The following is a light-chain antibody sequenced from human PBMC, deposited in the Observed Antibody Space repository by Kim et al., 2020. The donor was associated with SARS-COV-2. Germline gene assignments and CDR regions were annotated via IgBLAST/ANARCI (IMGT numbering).Light chain of an antibody. V-gene: IGLV3-19*01. J-gene: IGLJ3*02. Sequence: GQTVRITCQGDSHRDYDASWKQKKPGQATVIVFYGKNNRPAGIPDRFSGSRSGDTAALTSTGAKAEEEADYYCNCRDRRGSSLVVFGGGTQLTVL. CDR2: GKN. CDR1: SHRDYD. CDR3: NCRDRRGSSLVV.